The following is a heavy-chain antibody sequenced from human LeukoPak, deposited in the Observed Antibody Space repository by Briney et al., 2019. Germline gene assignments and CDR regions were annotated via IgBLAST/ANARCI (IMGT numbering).Heavy chain of an antibody. J-gene: IGHJ3*02. CDR2: IYYSGST. V-gene: IGHV4-39*07. D-gene: IGHD3-9*01. CDR1: GGSISSSSYY. CDR3: ATSQGYFDWLKAFDI. Sequence: SETLSLTCTVSGGSISSSSYYWGWIRQPPGKGLEWIGSIYYSGSTYYNPSLKSRVTISVDTSKNQFSLKLSSVTAADTAVYYCATSQGYFDWLKAFDIWGQGTMVTVSS.